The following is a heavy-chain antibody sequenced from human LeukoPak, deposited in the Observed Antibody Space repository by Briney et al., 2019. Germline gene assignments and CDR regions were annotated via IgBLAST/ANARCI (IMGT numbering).Heavy chain of an antibody. Sequence: PGGSLRLSCAASGFTFSSYSMNWVRQAPGKGLEWVSSISSSSSYIYYADSVKGRFTISRDNAKNSLYLQMNSLRAEDTAVYYCARVPYSSSWSYYMDVWGKGTTVTISS. D-gene: IGHD6-13*01. V-gene: IGHV3-21*01. CDR3: ARVPYSSSWSYYMDV. CDR1: GFTFSSYS. CDR2: ISSSSSYI. J-gene: IGHJ6*03.